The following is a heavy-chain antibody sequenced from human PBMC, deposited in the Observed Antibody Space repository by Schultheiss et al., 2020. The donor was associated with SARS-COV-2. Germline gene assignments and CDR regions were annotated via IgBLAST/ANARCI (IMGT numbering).Heavy chain of an antibody. CDR1: GGSISSSSYY. J-gene: IGHJ4*02. CDR2: IYTSGST. CDR3: AGGTGGNDKYYFDY. V-gene: IGHV4-61*02. D-gene: IGHD4-23*01. Sequence: SETLSLTCTVSGGSISSSSYYWSWIRQPDGKGLEWIGRIYTSGSTYYNPSLKSRVTMSVDTSKNQFSLKLSSVTAADTAVYYCAGGTGGNDKYYFDYWGQGTLVTVSS.